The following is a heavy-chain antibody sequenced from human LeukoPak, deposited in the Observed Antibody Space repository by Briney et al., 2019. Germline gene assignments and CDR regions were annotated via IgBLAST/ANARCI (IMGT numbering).Heavy chain of an antibody. Sequence: ASVKVSCMASGYTFTSYAMNWVRPAPGQGLEWMGWINTNTGNPTYAQGFTGRFVFSLDTSVSTAYLQISSLKAEDTAVYYCARGSCSGGSCYGIDYWGQGTLVTVSS. V-gene: IGHV7-4-1*02. D-gene: IGHD2-15*01. CDR2: INTNTGNP. CDR1: GYTFTSYA. J-gene: IGHJ4*02. CDR3: ARGSCSGGSCYGIDY.